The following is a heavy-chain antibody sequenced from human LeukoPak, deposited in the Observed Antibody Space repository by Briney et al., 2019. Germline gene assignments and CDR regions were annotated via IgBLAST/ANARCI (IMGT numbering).Heavy chain of an antibody. V-gene: IGHV3-30*18. CDR3: AKGYSGSYYPPYYFEY. CDR1: GFTFSSYG. D-gene: IGHD1-26*01. Sequence: GGSLRLSCAASGFTFSSYGMHWVRQAPGKGLEWVAVISYDGSNKYYTDSVKGRFTISRDNSKNTLYLQMNSLRGEDTAVYYCAKGYSGSYYPPYYFEYWGQGTLVTVSS. J-gene: IGHJ4*02. CDR2: ISYDGSNK.